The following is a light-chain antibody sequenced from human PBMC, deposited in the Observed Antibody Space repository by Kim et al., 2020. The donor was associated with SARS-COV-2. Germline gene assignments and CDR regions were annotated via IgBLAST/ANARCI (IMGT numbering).Light chain of an antibody. CDR3: SSYARDTVI. CDR1: SSDVGACNC. Sequence: PGQSNAISCTGTSSDVGACNCVSWYQQHPGKAPKLIIYDVSNRPSGVSSRFSGSKSGNTASLTISGLQADDESVYYCSSYARDTVIFGGGTQLTVL. J-gene: IGLJ2*01. CDR2: DVS. V-gene: IGLV2-14*03.